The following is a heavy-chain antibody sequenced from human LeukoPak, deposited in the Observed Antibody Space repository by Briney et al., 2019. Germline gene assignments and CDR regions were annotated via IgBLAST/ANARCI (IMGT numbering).Heavy chain of an antibody. CDR3: AKDAERGFDYSNSLQY. CDR1: GFTYSHYG. J-gene: IGHJ4*02. V-gene: IGHV3-33*06. Sequence: GGSLRLSCAASGFTYSHYGMHWVRQAPGKGLEWVAVIWSDGTEKYYGDAVKGRFTISRDNSRNTLYLQMNSLRGEDTSVYYCAKDAERGFDYSNSLQYWGQGTLVTVS. CDR2: IWSDGTEK. D-gene: IGHD4-11*01.